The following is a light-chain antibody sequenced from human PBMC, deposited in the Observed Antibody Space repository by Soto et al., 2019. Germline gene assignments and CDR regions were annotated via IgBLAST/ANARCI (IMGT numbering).Light chain of an antibody. Sequence: EIVLIQSPATLSLSPGERTTLSCRASQRVGSYLAWYQHKPGQAPRLLIYGASTRATGIPARFSGSGSGTEFTLTISSLQSEDFAVYYCQQYNNWPRTFGQGTKVDI. V-gene: IGKV3-15*01. CDR2: GAS. CDR3: QQYNNWPRT. CDR1: QRVGSY. J-gene: IGKJ1*01.